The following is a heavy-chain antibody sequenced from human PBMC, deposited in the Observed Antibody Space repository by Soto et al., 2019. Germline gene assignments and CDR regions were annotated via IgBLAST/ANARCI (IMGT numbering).Heavy chain of an antibody. J-gene: IGHJ4*02. Sequence: QVQLEQSGAEVKSPGASVKVSCKASGYSFTDHDINWVRQAPGQGLEWVGWVNPNTGHSGSAQKFQGRVTVTRDTSISTGYMELSSLTSDVTAVYYCVTCEALAGLYWGQGTLVTVSS. CDR1: GYSFTDHD. D-gene: IGHD6-19*01. CDR2: VNPNTGHS. CDR3: VTCEALAGLY. V-gene: IGHV1-8*01.